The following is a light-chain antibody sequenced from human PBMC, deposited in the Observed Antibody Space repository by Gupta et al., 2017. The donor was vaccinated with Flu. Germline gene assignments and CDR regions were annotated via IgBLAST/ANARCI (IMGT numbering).Light chain of an antibody. CDR1: QIVVCGF. J-gene: IGKJ1*01. CDR2: GAS. V-gene: IGKV3-20*01. CDR3: QQDDSLPET. Sequence: RTLFFSPGGRDTLCRSDRQIVVCGFLAWYQQKPGTAPILRVYGASSRDTGVPERLRGSGSGTDFTLIISRLEPEDFAVYYGQQDDSLPETFGQGTKVEIK.